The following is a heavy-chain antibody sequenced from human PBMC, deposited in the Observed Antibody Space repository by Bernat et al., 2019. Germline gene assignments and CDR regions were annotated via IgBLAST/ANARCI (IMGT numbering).Heavy chain of an antibody. CDR2: IYYSGT. J-gene: IGHJ3*02. V-gene: IGHV4-39*01. Sequence: QLQLQESGPGLVKSSETLSLTCTVSGGSISSSSYYWGWIRQPPGKGLEWIGSIYYSGTDYNPSLKSRVTISVDTSKNQFSLKLRSVTAADTAVYYCARLTGGRPFDIWGQGTMVTVSS. CDR1: GGSISSSSYY. D-gene: IGHD2-15*01. CDR3: ARLTGGRPFDI.